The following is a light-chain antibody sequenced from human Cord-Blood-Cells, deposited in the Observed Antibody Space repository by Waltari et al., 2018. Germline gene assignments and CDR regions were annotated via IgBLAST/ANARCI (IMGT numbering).Light chain of an antibody. CDR2: AAS. CDR1: QGISNY. V-gene: IGKV1-27*01. J-gene: IGKJ5*01. CDR3: QKYNSAPFT. Sequence: DIQMTQSPSSLSASVGDSVTITCRARQGISNYLDWYQQKPGKVPKLLIYAASTLQSGLPTLFSGSGAGTVFPLTIGRLQAEDVASYYCQKYNSAPFTFGHGTRLEIK.